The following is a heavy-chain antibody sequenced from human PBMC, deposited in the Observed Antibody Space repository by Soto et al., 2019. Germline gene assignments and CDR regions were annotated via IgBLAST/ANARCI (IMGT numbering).Heavy chain of an antibody. CDR3: ANVGGRGMAVWFDP. CDR1: GFTFSSYA. V-gene: IGHV3-23*01. D-gene: IGHD6-19*01. CDR2: ISGSGGNT. J-gene: IGHJ5*02. Sequence: EVQLLESGGDLVQSGGSLRLSCAASGFTFSSYAMSWVRQAPGKGLEWVSTISGSGGNTYYADSVKGRFTISRDNSKNTLYLRMNSMRAEDTAVYYCANVGGRGMAVWFDPWVEGSLVTVSS.